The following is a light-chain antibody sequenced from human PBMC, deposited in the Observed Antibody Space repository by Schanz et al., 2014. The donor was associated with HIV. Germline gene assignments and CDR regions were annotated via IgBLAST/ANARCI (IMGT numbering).Light chain of an antibody. CDR2: EVS. CDR1: SDDVGGYNY. J-gene: IGLJ1*01. CDR3: SSYTSSSPLGV. Sequence: QSALTQPASVSGSPGQSITISCTGTSDDVGGYNYVSWYQQHPGKAPKLMIFEVSKRPSGVSNRFSGSKSGNTASLSISGLQAEDEADYYCSSYTSSSPLGVFGTGTKLTVL. V-gene: IGLV2-14*01.